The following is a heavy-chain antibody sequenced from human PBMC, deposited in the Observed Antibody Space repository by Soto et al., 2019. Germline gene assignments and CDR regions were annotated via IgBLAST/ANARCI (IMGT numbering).Heavy chain of an antibody. CDR1: GYTFTSYG. V-gene: IGHV1-18*01. D-gene: IGHD2-2*01. CDR2: ISAYNGNT. J-gene: IGHJ6*02. Sequence: ASVKVSCKASGYTFTSYGISWVRQAPGQGLEWMGWISAYNGNTNYAQKLQGRVTMTTDTSTSTAYMELRSLRSDETAVYYCARYHEIVVVPAAMPDTDYYYYGMDVWGQGTTVTVSS. CDR3: ARYHEIVVVPAAMPDTDYYYYGMDV.